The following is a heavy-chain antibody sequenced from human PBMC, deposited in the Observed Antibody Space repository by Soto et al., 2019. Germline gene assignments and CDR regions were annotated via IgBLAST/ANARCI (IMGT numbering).Heavy chain of an antibody. CDR1: GYTFTKYY. D-gene: IGHD3-9*01. V-gene: IGHV1-2*02. CDR3: AKHRLVTSPDGFDI. CDR2: IIPSSGVA. Sequence: VPLVQSGAEGKKPCASVKVSCKASGYTFTKYYMHWVRQAPGQGLEWMGWIIPSSGVANYAQKFQGRVTMTRDTSIRTAYMELSRLRSDDTAVYSCAKHRLVTSPDGFDICGQVTMVTVSS. J-gene: IGHJ3*02.